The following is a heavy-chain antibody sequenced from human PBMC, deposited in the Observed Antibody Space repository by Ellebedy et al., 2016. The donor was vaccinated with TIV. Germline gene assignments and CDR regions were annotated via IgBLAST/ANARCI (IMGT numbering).Heavy chain of an antibody. CDR3: VTWGQSYGR. CDR1: GFTFSNYG. J-gene: IGHJ4*02. V-gene: IGHV3-30*03. Sequence: GESLKISCAASGFTFSNYGMHWVRRAPGKGLEWMAVVSYEGSVQYYRDSVKGRFTISRDNSKNTLYLQMNSLRVDDTAVYYCVTWGQSYGRWGQGSLVTISS. CDR2: VSYEGSVQ. D-gene: IGHD3-16*01.